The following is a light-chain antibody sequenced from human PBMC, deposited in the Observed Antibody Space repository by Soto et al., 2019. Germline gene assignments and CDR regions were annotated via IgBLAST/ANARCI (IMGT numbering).Light chain of an antibody. CDR3: QQYNNWPYT. CDR1: QSVSSN. V-gene: IGKV3-15*01. J-gene: IGKJ2*01. Sequence: EMVMTQSPATLSVSPGERATLSCRASQSVSSNLAWYQQKPGQAPRLLIYGASTRATGIPARFSGSGSGAEFTLTISGLQSEDFAVYYCQQYNNWPYTFGQGTNLEIK. CDR2: GAS.